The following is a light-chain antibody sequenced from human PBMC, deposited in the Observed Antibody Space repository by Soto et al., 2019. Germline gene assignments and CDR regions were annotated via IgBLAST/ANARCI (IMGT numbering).Light chain of an antibody. CDR3: AAWDDSLHDHV. J-gene: IGLJ1*01. CDR2: STN. V-gene: IGLV1-44*01. Sequence: QSVLTQPPSASGTPGQRVTISCSGSISNIGSNTVSWYQQLPGTAPKLLIYSTNQRPSGVPDRFSGSKSGTSASLAISGLQSEDEADYFCAAWDDSLHDHVFGPGTKVTVL. CDR1: ISNIGSNT.